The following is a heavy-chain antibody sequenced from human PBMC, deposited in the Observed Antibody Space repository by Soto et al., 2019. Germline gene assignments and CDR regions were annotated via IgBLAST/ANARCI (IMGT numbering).Heavy chain of an antibody. CDR3: ARAIAVAAYTNNYYFDY. CDR1: GFSFSSYW. CDR2: IKQDGSEK. V-gene: IGHV3-7*04. J-gene: IGHJ4*02. D-gene: IGHD6-19*01. Sequence: PGGSLRLSWAASGFSFSSYWMSWVRQAPGKGLEWVANIKQDGSEKYYVDSVKGRFTISRDNAKNSLYLQMNSLRAEDTAVYYCARAIAVAAYTNNYYFDYRGQGTLVTVS.